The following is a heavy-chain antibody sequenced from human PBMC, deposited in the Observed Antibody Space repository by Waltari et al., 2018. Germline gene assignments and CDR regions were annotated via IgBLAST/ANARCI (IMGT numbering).Heavy chain of an antibody. V-gene: IGHV4-39*01. Sequence: QLQLQESGPGLVSPSETLSLTCTVSGGSLRSSSYYWGCIRPPPGKGPEWVGTISYSGSTYYSPSLKSRVTISVDTSKNQFSLKLSSVTAADTAVYFCARSPYTSGWHYCFDYWGQGTLVTVSS. CDR1: GGSLRSSSYY. CDR2: ISYSGST. CDR3: ARSPYTSGWHYCFDY. J-gene: IGHJ4*02. D-gene: IGHD6-19*01.